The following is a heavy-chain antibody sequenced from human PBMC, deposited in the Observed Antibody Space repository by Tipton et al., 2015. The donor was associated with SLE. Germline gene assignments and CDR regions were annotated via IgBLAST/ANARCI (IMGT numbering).Heavy chain of an antibody. CDR3: AKDAFPVTSGMDV. CDR1: GFTFSNYW. Sequence: SLRLSCAASGFTFSNYWMTWVRQVSGKGLEWVANIKQDGSEIKYVDSVKGRFTISRDNAQNSLYLQMNSLRAEDTAVYYCAKDAFPVTSGMDVWGQGTTVTVSS. V-gene: IGHV3-7*01. CDR2: IKQDGSEI. D-gene: IGHD4-17*01. J-gene: IGHJ6*02.